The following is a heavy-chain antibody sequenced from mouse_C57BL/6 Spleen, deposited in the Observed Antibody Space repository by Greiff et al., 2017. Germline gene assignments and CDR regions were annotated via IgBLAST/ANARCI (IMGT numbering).Heavy chain of an antibody. D-gene: IGHD1-1*01. V-gene: IGHV14-2*01. CDR1: GFNITDYY. CDR3: ARDSITTVVATN. CDR2: IDPEDGET. Sequence: EVKLMESGAELVKPGASVKLSCTASGFNITDYYMHWVKQRTEQGLEWIGRIDPEDGETKYAPKFQGKATITADTSSNTAYLQLSSLTSEDTAVYYCARDSITTVVATNWGQGTLVTVSA. J-gene: IGHJ3*01.